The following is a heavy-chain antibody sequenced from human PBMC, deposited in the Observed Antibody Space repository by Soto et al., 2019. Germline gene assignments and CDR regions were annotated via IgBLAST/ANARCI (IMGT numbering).Heavy chain of an antibody. D-gene: IGHD2-8*01. Sequence: GGSLRLSCAASGFTFSNAWMNWVRQAPGKGLEWVGRIKSKTDGGTTDYAEPVKGRFTISREDSKNTLYLQMNSLKTEDTAVYYCTTLVYAIYGYYYYGMDVWGQGTTVTVSS. CDR3: TTLVYAIYGYYYYGMDV. CDR2: IKSKTDGGTT. CDR1: GFTFSNAW. J-gene: IGHJ6*02. V-gene: IGHV3-15*07.